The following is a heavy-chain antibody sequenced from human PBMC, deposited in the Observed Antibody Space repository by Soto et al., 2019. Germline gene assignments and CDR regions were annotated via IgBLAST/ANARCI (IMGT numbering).Heavy chain of an antibody. V-gene: IGHV3-21*01. CDR2: ISSSSSYI. Sequence: PGGSLRLSCAASGFTFSSYSMNWVRQAPGKGLEWVSSISSSSSYIYYADSVKGRFTISRDNAKNSLYLQMNSLRAEDTAVYYCASSTELRYFDWLLVTEGDPRFDPWGQGTLVTVSS. CDR3: ASSTELRYFDWLLVTEGDPRFDP. J-gene: IGHJ5*02. CDR1: GFTFSSYS. D-gene: IGHD3-9*01.